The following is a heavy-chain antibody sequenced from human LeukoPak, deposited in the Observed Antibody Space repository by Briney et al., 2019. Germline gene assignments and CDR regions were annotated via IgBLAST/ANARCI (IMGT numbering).Heavy chain of an antibody. D-gene: IGHD2-2*01. Sequence: ASVKVSCKASGYTFTSYGISWVRQAPGQGLEWMGWISAYNGNTNYAQKLQGRVTMTTDTSTSTAYMELRSLRSDDTAVYYGAEFRLGYCSSTRCGYYWFDPWGQGTLVTVSS. CDR1: GYTFTSYG. CDR2: ISAYNGNT. J-gene: IGHJ5*02. CDR3: AEFRLGYCSSTRCGYYWFDP. V-gene: IGHV1-18*01.